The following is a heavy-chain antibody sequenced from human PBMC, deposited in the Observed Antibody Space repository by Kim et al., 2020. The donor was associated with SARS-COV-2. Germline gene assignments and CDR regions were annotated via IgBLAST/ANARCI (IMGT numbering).Heavy chain of an antibody. D-gene: IGHD3-10*01. CDR3: AKDRESRFGESPFFDY. CDR1: GFTFSSYA. V-gene: IGHV3-23*01. CDR2: ISGSGGST. Sequence: GGSLRLSCAASGFTFSSYAMSWVRQAPGKGLEWVSAISGSGGSTYYADSVKGRFTISRDNSKNTLYLQMNSLRAEDTAVYYCAKDRESRFGESPFFDYWGQGTLVTVSS. J-gene: IGHJ4*02.